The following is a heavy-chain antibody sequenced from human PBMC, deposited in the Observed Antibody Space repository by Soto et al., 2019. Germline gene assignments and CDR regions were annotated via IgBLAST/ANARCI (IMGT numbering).Heavy chain of an antibody. CDR2: ISYDGSNK. CDR3: ARDGGYGGNAPLDY. V-gene: IGHV3-30-3*01. D-gene: IGHD4-17*01. CDR1: GFTFSSYA. J-gene: IGHJ4*02. Sequence: GGSLRLSCAASGFTFSSYAMHWVRQAPGKGLEWVAVISYDGSNKYYADSVKGRFTISRDSSKNTLYLQMNSLRAEDTAVYYCARDGGYGGNAPLDYWGQGTLVTVSS.